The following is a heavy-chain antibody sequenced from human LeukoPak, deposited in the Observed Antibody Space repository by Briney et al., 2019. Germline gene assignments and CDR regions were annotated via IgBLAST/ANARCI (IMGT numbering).Heavy chain of an antibody. D-gene: IGHD3-10*01. J-gene: IGHJ4*02. CDR2: LSPRDGET. V-gene: IGHV1-24*01. CDR1: GSTLTKIS. CDR3: ATGAMVYDY. Sequence: GASVKVSCTVSGSTLTKISIDWVRQAPGKGLEWRGSLSPRDGETSHAQKFQGRFNMTADTSTDTAYMEMSSLDSGDTAVYYCATGAMVYDYWGQGTLVIASS.